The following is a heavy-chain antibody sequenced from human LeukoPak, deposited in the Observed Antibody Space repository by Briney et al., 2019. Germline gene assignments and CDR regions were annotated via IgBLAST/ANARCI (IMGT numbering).Heavy chain of an antibody. CDR2: INQDGSER. J-gene: IGHJ6*02. Sequence: GGSLRLSCAAPGFTISSHWMTWVRQASGKGLEWVANINQDGSERYYVDSVKGRFTISRDNAKNSLSLQMNSLRAEDTAVYYCARSNAMGVWGQGTTVTVSS. CDR1: GFTISSHW. CDR3: ARSNAMGV. V-gene: IGHV3-7*01.